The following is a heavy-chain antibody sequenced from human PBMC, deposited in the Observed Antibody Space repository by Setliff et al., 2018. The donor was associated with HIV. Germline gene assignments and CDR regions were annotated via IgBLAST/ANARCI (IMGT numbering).Heavy chain of an antibody. J-gene: IGHJ4*02. CDR3: AKERSTVTTPLFAY. Sequence: PGGSLRLSCTASGFIFSDYGMHWVRQAPGKGLEWVAFIRYDGDEKYYADSVEGRFTISRDDSKNTLYLQMSSLRPEDTAIYFCAKERSTVTTPLFAYWGRGTLVTVSS. D-gene: IGHD4-17*01. V-gene: IGHV3-30*02. CDR2: IRYDGDEK. CDR1: GFIFSDYG.